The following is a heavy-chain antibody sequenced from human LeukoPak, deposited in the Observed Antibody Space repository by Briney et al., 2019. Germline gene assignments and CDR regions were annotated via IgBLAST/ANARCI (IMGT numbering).Heavy chain of an antibody. Sequence: PGGSLRLSCAASGFIFSNYWMTWVRQAPGKGLEWVAHTRQDGSERHYVDSVKDRFTISRDNAKNSLDLQMDSLRAEDTAVYYCARDWGSTGYDLYDSWGQGTLVTVSS. CDR3: ARDWGSTGYDLYDS. V-gene: IGHV3-7*01. CDR2: TRQDGSER. D-gene: IGHD5-12*01. J-gene: IGHJ4*02. CDR1: GFIFSNYW.